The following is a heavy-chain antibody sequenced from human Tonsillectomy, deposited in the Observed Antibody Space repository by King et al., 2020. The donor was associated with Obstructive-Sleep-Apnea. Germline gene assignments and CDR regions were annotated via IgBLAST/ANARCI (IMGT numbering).Heavy chain of an antibody. J-gene: IGHJ4*02. Sequence: QLQGSGQGLVKPSETLSLTCTVSGGSISNYYWSWIRQPPGKGLEWIGYMYYSGNTNFNPSLKSRVTISADTSKIQFSLRLSSVTAADTAVYYCARHRGVEDYGDYGDYFDYWGQGTLVTVSS. CDR1: GGSISNYY. CDR3: ARHRGVEDYGDYGDYFDY. D-gene: IGHD4-17*01. V-gene: IGHV4-59*08. CDR2: MYYSGNT.